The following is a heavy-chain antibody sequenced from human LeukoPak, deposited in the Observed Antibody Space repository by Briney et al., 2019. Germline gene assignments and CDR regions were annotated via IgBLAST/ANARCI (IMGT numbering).Heavy chain of an antibody. J-gene: IGHJ4*02. V-gene: IGHV4-30-4*08. CDR2: IYYSGST. Sequence: SETLSLTCTVSGGSISSSSYYWGWIRQPPGKGLEWIGYIYYSGSTYYNPSLKSRVTISVDTSKNQFSLKLSSVTAADTAVYYCARGIDGYNPNVDYWGQGTLVTVSS. CDR3: ARGIDGYNPNVDY. D-gene: IGHD5-24*01. CDR1: GGSISSSSYY.